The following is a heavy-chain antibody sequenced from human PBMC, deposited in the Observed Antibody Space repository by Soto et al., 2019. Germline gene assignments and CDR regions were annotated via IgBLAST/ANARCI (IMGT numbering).Heavy chain of an antibody. D-gene: IGHD5-18*01. CDR3: ASLNTAMVPYYYYYGMDV. CDR2: ISSSGSTI. CDR1: GFTFSDYY. Sequence: QVQLVESGGGLVKPGGSLRLSCAASGFTFSDYYMSWIRQAPGKGLEWVSYISSSGSTIYYADSVKGRFTISRDNAKNSLYLQMTSLRAEDTAVYYCASLNTAMVPYYYYYGMDVWGQGTTVTVSS. V-gene: IGHV3-11*01. J-gene: IGHJ6*02.